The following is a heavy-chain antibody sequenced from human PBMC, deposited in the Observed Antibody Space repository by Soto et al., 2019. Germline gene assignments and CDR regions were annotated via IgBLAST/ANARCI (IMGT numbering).Heavy chain of an antibody. Sequence: GPTLMNPTQTLTLTCTFSGFSLSTIGMCVSWIRQPPGKALEWLALTDRDDDTYYNTSLKTRLTISKDTSKNQVVLSMTNKDPFDTATYYWARLREEDGSNWTGFEDWGQGSLVTVSS. V-gene: IGHV2-70*01. CDR1: GFSLSTIGMC. J-gene: IGHJ4*01. D-gene: IGHD6-13*01. CDR3: ARLREEDGSNWTGFED. CDR2: TDRDDDT.